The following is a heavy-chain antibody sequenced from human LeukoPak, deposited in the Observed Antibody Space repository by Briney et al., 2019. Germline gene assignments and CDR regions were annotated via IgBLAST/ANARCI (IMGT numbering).Heavy chain of an antibody. CDR3: AKEGDRGFVVADYFDY. CDR2: ISGSSGAT. Sequence: PGGSLRLSCAASGFTFSSYPMAWVRQAPGKGLEWVSIISGSSGATFYADSVKGRFTISRDNSKNTLYLEMSSLRAEDTAVYYCAKEGDRGFVVADYFDYWGQGTLVTVSS. J-gene: IGHJ4*02. D-gene: IGHD2-15*01. V-gene: IGHV3-23*01. CDR1: GFTFSSYP.